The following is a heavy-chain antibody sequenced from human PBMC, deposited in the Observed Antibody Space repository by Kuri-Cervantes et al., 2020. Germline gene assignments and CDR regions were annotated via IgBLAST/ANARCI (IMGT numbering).Heavy chain of an antibody. J-gene: IGHJ4*02. D-gene: IGHD2-2*01. Sequence: GESLKISCQGSGYSFTSYWIGWVRQMPGKGLEWMGIIYPGDSDTRYSPSFQGQVTISADKSISTAYLQWSSLKASDTAMYYCARLQTHGYCSSTSCRYFDYWGQGTLVTVSS. CDR3: ARLQTHGYCSSTSCRYFDY. V-gene: IGHV5-51*01. CDR2: IYPGDSDT. CDR1: GYSFTSYW.